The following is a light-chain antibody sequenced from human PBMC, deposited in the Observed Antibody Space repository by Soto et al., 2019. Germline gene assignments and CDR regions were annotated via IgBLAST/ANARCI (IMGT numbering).Light chain of an antibody. V-gene: IGLV1-40*01. CDR3: QSHDSSLSGSYV. CDR2: GNS. J-gene: IGLJ1*01. Sequence: QSVLTQPPSVSGAPGQRVTISCTGSSSNIGAGYDVHWYQQLPGTAPKLLIYGNSNRPSGVPDRFSGSKSGTSASLAITGLQAEDEADYYCQSHDSSLSGSYVFGTGTKVTV. CDR1: SSNIGAGYD.